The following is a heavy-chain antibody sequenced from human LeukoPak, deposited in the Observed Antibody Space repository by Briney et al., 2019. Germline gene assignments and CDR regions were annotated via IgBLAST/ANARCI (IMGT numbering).Heavy chain of an antibody. D-gene: IGHD5-18*01. V-gene: IGHV3-23*01. Sequence: GGSLRLSCAASGFTFSSYAMSWVRQAPGKGVEWVSAISGSGGSTYYADSVKGRFTISRDNSKNTLYLQMNSLRAEDTAVYYCAKGSQLWPGYWFDPWGQGTLVTVSS. CDR2: ISGSGGST. CDR3: AKGSQLWPGYWFDP. J-gene: IGHJ5*02. CDR1: GFTFSSYA.